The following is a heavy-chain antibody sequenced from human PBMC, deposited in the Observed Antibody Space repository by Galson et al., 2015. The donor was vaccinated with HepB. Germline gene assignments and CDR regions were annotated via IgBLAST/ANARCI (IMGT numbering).Heavy chain of an antibody. Sequence: SLRLSCAASGFIFSDYALHWVRQAPGKGLEWVAVISYVGNHKDYADSVKGRFTISRDISKNTLNLQMNSLRAEDTAVYYCALAYCGGDCSSGDYYFDYWGPGTLVTVSP. CDR3: ALAYCGGDCSSGDYYFDY. J-gene: IGHJ4*01. D-gene: IGHD2-21*02. CDR1: GFIFSDYA. CDR2: ISYVGNHK. V-gene: IGHV3-30-3*01.